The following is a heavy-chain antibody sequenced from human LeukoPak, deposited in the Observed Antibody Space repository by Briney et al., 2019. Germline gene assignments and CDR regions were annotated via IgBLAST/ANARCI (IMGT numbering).Heavy chain of an antibody. CDR3: ARDRGWLTSDY. Sequence: GGSLRLSCAASGFTFNTYWMGWVRQAPGKGLEWLGNIKEDGSETYYVDFLKGRITISRDNAKNSLSLQMNSLRVEDTAVYYRARDRGWLTSDYWGQGTLVTVSS. CDR2: IKEDGSET. D-gene: IGHD3-10*01. CDR1: GFTFNTYW. J-gene: IGHJ4*02. V-gene: IGHV3-7*03.